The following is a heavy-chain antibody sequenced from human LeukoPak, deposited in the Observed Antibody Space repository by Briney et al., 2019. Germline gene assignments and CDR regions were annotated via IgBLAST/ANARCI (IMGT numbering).Heavy chain of an antibody. V-gene: IGHV3-11*01. CDR1: GFTFSDYY. CDR3: ARGIGVTGLTAAY. J-gene: IGHJ4*02. D-gene: IGHD2-8*01. Sequence: PGGSLRLSCAASGFTFSDYYMSWIRQAPGKGLEWLSYIRSSGTTTYYAVSVVGRFTISRDNAKNSLYLQMNSLRAEDTAVYYCARGIGVTGLTAAYWGQGTLVTVSS. CDR2: IRSSGTTT.